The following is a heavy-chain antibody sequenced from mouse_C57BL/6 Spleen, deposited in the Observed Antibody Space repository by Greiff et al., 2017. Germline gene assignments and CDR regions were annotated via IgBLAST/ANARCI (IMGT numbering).Heavy chain of an antibody. CDR3: ARTPSSDYFDY. CDR2: IDPSDSYT. D-gene: IGHD1-1*01. V-gene: IGHV1-69*01. J-gene: IGHJ2*01. CDR1: GYTFTSYW. Sequence: QVQLKQPGAELVMPGASVKLSCKASGYTFTSYWMHWVKQRPGQGLEWIGEIDPSDSYTNYNQKFKGKSTLTVDKSSSTAYMQLSSLTSEDSAVYYCARTPSSDYFDYWGQGTTLTVSS.